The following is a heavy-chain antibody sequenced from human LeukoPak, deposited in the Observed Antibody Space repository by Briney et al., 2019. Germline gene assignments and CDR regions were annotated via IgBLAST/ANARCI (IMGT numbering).Heavy chain of an antibody. V-gene: IGHV4-39*01. CDR1: GGSVSSSSYY. CDR3: ASLWSIRP. Sequence: SETLSLTCTVSGGSVSSSSYYWGWIRQPPGKGLEWIGSISYSGTNYNNPSLKSRVTISIDTSKNQFSVKLTSVTAADTAMYYCASLWSIRPWGQGTLVTVSS. D-gene: IGHD3-3*01. CDR2: ISYSGTN. J-gene: IGHJ5*02.